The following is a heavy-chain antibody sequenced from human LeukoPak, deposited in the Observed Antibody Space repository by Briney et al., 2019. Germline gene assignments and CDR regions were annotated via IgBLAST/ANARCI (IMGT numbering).Heavy chain of an antibody. CDR2: IKQDGSEK. CDR3: ASAIRYDFGSVYLLSY. D-gene: IGHD3-3*01. Sequence: GGSLRLSCAASGFTFSSYWMSWVRQAPGKGLEWVANIKQDGSEKYYVDSVKGRFTISRDNAKNSLYLQMNSLRAEDTAVYYCASAIRYDFGSVYLLSYGSRGSLVT. CDR1: GFTFSSYW. J-gene: IGHJ4*02. V-gene: IGHV3-7*01.